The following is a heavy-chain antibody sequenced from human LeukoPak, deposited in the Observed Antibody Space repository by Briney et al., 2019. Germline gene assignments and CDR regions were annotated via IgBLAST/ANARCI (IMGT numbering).Heavy chain of an antibody. V-gene: IGHV3-30*03. J-gene: IGHJ4*02. D-gene: IGHD6-19*01. CDR3: AGGWYHFDY. CDR1: GFTFSSYG. Sequence: GGSLRLSCAASGFTFSSYGMHWVRQAPGKGLEWVAVISYDGSNKYYADSVKGRFSISRDNSKNTLYRQMNTLRGEDTAVYYCAGGWYHFDYWGQGTLVTVSP. CDR2: ISYDGSNK.